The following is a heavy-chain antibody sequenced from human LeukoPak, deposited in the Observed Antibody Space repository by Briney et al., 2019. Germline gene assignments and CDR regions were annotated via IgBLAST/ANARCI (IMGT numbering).Heavy chain of an antibody. D-gene: IGHD5-18*01. CDR2: IYTSGST. V-gene: IGHV4-4*09. Sequence: PSETLSLTCTVSGGSISSYYWGWIRLPPGKGLEWIGYIYTSGSTNYNPSLKSRVTISVDTSKNQFSLKLSSVTAADTAVYYCASPSARLRGYSYGFDYWGQGTLVTVSS. CDR3: ASPSARLRGYSYGFDY. J-gene: IGHJ4*02. CDR1: GGSISSYY.